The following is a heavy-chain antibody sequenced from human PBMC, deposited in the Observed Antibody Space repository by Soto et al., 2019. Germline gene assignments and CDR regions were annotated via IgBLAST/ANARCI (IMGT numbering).Heavy chain of an antibody. CDR2: IIPILGIA. V-gene: IGHV1-69*02. D-gene: IGHD2-2*01. Sequence: QVQLVQSGAEVKKPGSSVKVSCKASGGTFSSYTISWVRQAPGQGLEWMGRIIPILGIANYAQKFQGRVTITADKPTSTAYMELSSLRSEDTAVYYCARGFYGFALCSTSCPTLWFDPWGQGTLVTVSS. CDR1: GGTFSSYT. CDR3: ARGFYGFALCSTSCPTLWFDP. J-gene: IGHJ5*02.